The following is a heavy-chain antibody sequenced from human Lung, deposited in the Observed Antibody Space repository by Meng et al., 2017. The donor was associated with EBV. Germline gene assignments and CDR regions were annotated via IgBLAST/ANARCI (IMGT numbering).Heavy chain of an antibody. D-gene: IGHD3-22*01. J-gene: IGHJ4*02. Sequence: QVQLRQGGHGFLKPSETLSLTCAVYDGSFSGYYWSWIRQPPGKGLEWIGEINHSGSTNYNPSLKSRVTISVDTSKNQFSLKLSSVTAADTAVYYCVRSADYYDVSGYYYLDHWGQGTLVTVSS. V-gene: IGHV4-34*01. CDR2: INHSGST. CDR3: VRSADYYDVSGYYYLDH. CDR1: DGSFSGYY.